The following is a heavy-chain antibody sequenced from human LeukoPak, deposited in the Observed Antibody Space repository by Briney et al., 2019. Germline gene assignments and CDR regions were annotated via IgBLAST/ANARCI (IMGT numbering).Heavy chain of an antibody. Sequence: GGSLRLSCAASGFTFSSTWMHWVRQAPGKGLVWVSRITSDGSSTIYADSVKGRFTISRDNAKNTLYLQMNSLRAEDTAVYYCARDWYYAIDFRGRGALVTVSS. CDR3: ARDWYYAIDF. V-gene: IGHV3-74*01. J-gene: IGHJ2*01. CDR1: GFTFSSTW. D-gene: IGHD2/OR15-2a*01. CDR2: ITSDGSST.